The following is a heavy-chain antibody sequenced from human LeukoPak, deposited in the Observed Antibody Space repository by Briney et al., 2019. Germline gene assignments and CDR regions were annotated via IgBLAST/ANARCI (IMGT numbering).Heavy chain of an antibody. CDR1: GFTFSSYG. J-gene: IGHJ4*02. D-gene: IGHD6-19*01. CDR2: ISYDGSNK. Sequence: PGSSLRLSCAAPGFTFSSYGMQWVRQARGKGLESLAVISYDGSNKYYADSVKGRFTISRDNTKTTLYLQMNSLRAEDTAVYYCAKDLTAVAAAFDYWGQGTLVTVSS. V-gene: IGHV3-30*18. CDR3: AKDLTAVAAAFDY.